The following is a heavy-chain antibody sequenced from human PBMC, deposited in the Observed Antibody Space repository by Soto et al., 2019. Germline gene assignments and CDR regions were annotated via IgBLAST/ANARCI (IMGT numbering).Heavy chain of an antibody. CDR1: GGSISSYY. V-gene: IGHV4-59*01. CDR3: ARACYGQYWYFDL. J-gene: IGHJ2*01. D-gene: IGHD2-15*01. Sequence: QVQLQESGPGLVKPSETLSLTCTVSGGSISSYYWSWIRQPPGKGLEWIGYIYYSGGTNYNPSLKSRVTISVNTSKNQFSLKLSSVTAADTAVYYCARACYGQYWYFDLWGRGTLVTVSS. CDR2: IYYSGGT.